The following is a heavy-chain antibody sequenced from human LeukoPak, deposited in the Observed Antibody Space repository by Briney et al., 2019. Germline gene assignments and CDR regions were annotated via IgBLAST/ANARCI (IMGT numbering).Heavy chain of an antibody. V-gene: IGHV4-38-2*01. D-gene: IGHD3-3*01. Sequence: SETLSLTCVVSGYSISSGYYWGWIPRPPRKWLEGIVAIIRSGSTNYNPSLRSPVTISVDTSKNQLSLKLSSVTAADTAVYYCARGGSKDFWSGYYLFDYWGQGTLVTVSS. CDR1: GYSISSGYY. CDR3: ARGGSKDFWSGYYLFDY. J-gene: IGHJ4*02. CDR2: IIRSGST.